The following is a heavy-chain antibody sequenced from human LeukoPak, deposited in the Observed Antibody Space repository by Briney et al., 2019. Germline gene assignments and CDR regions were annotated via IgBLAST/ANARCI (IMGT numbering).Heavy chain of an antibody. V-gene: IGHV5-51*01. CDR2: IYPGDSDT. CDR1: GFTFSSYS. CDR3: ARHGTQGDY. Sequence: GGSLRLSCAASGFTFSSYSMNWVRQMPGKGLEWMGIIYPGDSDTRYSPSFQGQVTISADKSISTAYLQWSSLKASDTAMYYCARHGTQGDYWGQGTLVTVSS. J-gene: IGHJ4*02. D-gene: IGHD1-14*01.